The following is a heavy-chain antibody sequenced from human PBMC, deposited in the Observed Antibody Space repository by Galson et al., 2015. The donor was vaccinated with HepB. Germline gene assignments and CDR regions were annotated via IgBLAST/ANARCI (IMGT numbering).Heavy chain of an antibody. CDR3: ARVVVVTAIDAFDI. CDR1: GYTFTSYA. V-gene: IGHV1-3*01. D-gene: IGHD2-21*02. J-gene: IGHJ3*02. Sequence: SVKVSCKASGYTFTSYAMHWVRQAPGQRLEWMGWINAGNGNTKYSQKFQGRVTITRDTSASTAYMELSSLRSEDTAVYYCARVVVVTAIDAFDIWGQGTMVTVSS. CDR2: INAGNGNT.